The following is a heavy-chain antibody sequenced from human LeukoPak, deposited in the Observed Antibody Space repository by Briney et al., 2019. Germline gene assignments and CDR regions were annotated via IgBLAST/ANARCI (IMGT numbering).Heavy chain of an antibody. V-gene: IGHV3-30*04. D-gene: IGHD2-8*02. CDR1: GFTFSSYA. J-gene: IGHJ6*03. Sequence: PGGSLRLSCAASGFTFSSYAMHWVRQAPGKGLEWVAVISYDGSNKYYADSVKGRFTISRDNSKNTLYLQMDTLRAEDTALYYCAKDPGASVSGFYMDVWGKGTTVIVSS. CDR2: ISYDGSNK. CDR3: AKDPGASVSGFYMDV.